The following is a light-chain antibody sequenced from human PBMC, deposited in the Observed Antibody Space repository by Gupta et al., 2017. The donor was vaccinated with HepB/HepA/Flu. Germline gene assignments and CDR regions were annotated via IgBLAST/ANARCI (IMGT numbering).Light chain of an antibody. J-gene: IGKJ1*01. V-gene: IGKV3-15*01. CDR3: QQYNNWWT. CDR2: GAS. Sequence: IVMTQSPATLSVSPGARATLSCRASKSVSSNLAWYQQKPGQAPRLLIYGASTRATGIPARFSGSGSGKEFTLTISSLQSEDFAVYYCQQYNNWWTFGQGTKVEIK. CDR1: KSVSSN.